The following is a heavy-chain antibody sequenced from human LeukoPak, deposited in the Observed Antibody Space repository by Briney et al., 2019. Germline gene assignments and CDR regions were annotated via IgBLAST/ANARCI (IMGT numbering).Heavy chain of an antibody. J-gene: IGHJ6*02. Sequence: PGGSLRLSCAASGFTFDDYAMHWVRQAPGKGLEWVSGISGNSGSIGYADSVKGRFTISRDNAKNSLYLQMNSLRAEDTALYYCAKDMAAAGDDYYYYGMDVWGQGTTVTVSS. CDR3: AKDMAAAGDDYYYYGMDV. V-gene: IGHV3-9*01. CDR1: GFTFDDYA. D-gene: IGHD6-13*01. CDR2: ISGNSGSI.